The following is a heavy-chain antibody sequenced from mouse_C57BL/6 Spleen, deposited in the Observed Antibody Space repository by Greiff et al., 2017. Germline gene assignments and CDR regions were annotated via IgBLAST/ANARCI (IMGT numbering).Heavy chain of an antibody. CDR3: TSGDKYYFAY. J-gene: IGHJ2*01. CDR2: IDPENGDT. D-gene: IGHD2-13*01. Sequence: EVQLQQSGAELVRPGASVKLSCTASGFNIKDDYMHWVKQRPEQGLEWIGWIDPENGDTEYASKFQGKATITADTSSNTAYLQLSSLTSEDTAVYYCTSGDKYYFAYWGQGTTLTVSS. V-gene: IGHV14-4*01. CDR1: GFNIKDDY.